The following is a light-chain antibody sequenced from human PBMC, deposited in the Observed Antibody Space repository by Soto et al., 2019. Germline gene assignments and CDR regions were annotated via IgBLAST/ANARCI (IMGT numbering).Light chain of an antibody. CDR2: GAS. CDR3: QHAYSSTPT. Sequence: EIVLTQSPGTLSLSPGERPTLSCRASQSVSNNYLAWYQPTPGQAPRLXIYGASNRETGIPDRFSGSGAGTEFTLTISSLQPEDVATYYCQHAYSSTPTFGGGTQVDIK. J-gene: IGKJ4*01. V-gene: IGKV3-20*01. CDR1: QSVSNNY.